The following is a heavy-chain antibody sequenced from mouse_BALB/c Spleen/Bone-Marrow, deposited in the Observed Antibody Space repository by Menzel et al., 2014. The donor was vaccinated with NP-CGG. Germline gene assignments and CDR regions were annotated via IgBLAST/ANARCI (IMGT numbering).Heavy chain of an antibody. V-gene: IGHV14-3*02. J-gene: IGHJ3*01. Sequence: EVMLVESGAELVKPGASVKLSCTASGFNIKDTYMHWVKQRPEQGLEWIGRIDPANGNTKYDPKFQGKATITADTSSNTAYLQLSSLTSEDTAVYYRARGGAFAYWGQGTLVTVSA. CDR3: ARGGAFAY. CDR2: IDPANGNT. CDR1: GFNIKDTY.